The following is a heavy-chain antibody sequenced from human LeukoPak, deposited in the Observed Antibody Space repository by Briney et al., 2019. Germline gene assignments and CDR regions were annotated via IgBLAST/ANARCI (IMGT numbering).Heavy chain of an antibody. J-gene: IGHJ4*02. Sequence: SETLSLTCTVSGGSISSYYWSWIRQPPGKGLEWIGYIYYSGSANYNPSLKSRVTISVATSKKQFSLKLSSVTAADTAVYYCARGYGSGSHYPYWGQGTLVTVSS. CDR3: ARGYGSGSHYPY. V-gene: IGHV4-59*12. D-gene: IGHD3-10*01. CDR1: GGSISSYY. CDR2: IYYSGSA.